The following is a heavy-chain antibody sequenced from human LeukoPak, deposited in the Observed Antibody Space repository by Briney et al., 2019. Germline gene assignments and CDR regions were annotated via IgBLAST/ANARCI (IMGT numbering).Heavy chain of an antibody. J-gene: IGHJ5*02. CDR1: GFTFSSYW. CDR3: AKDRIPTIWNWFDP. CDR2: ISGSGGST. V-gene: IGHV3-23*01. D-gene: IGHD5-12*01. Sequence: GGSLRLSCAASGFTFSSYWMSWVRQAPGKGLEWVSAISGSGGSTYYADSVKGRFTISRDNSKNTLYLQMNSLRAEDTAVYYCAKDRIPTIWNWFDPWGQGTLVTVSS.